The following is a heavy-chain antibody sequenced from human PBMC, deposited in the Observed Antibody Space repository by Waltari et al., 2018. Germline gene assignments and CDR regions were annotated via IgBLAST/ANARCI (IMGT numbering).Heavy chain of an antibody. V-gene: IGHV3-66*02. Sequence: EVQLVESGGGLVRPGESLRLSCAASGFTVSINYMSWVRQAPGKGLEWVSVIYSGGTPDYADSVKGRFTVSRDNFKNTLYLQMNSLRSEDTAVYYCARGFTGIFGVVLDYWGPGTQVTVSS. CDR1: GFTVSINY. CDR2: IYSGGTP. D-gene: IGHD3-3*01. J-gene: IGHJ4*02. CDR3: ARGFTGIFGVVLDY.